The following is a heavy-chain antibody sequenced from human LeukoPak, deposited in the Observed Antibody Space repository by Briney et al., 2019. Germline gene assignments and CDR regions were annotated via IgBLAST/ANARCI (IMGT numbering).Heavy chain of an antibody. CDR3: ARVRSTYYYDSSGFESAFDI. Sequence: ASVKVSCKASGYTFTSYYMHWVRQAPGQGLEWMGIINPSGGSTSYAQKFQGRVTMTRDTSTSTVYMELSSLRSEDTAVYYCARVRSTYYYDSSGFESAFDIWGQGTMVTVSS. CDR1: GYTFTSYY. CDR2: INPSGGST. V-gene: IGHV1-46*01. D-gene: IGHD3-22*01. J-gene: IGHJ3*02.